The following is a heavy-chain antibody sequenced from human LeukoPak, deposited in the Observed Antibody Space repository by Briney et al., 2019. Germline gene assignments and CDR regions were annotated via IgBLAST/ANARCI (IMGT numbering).Heavy chain of an antibody. CDR3: AREGYQLLGSFDY. CDR1: GFTFSSNW. V-gene: IGHV3-7*03. Sequence: PGGSLRLSCATSGFTFSSNWMSWVRHVPGRGLDWVANIKPDGSAQYYAASVKGRFTVSRDNAKNSLYLQMNSLRAEDTAVYYCAREGYQLLGSFDYWGQGTLVTVSS. CDR2: IKPDGSAQ. D-gene: IGHD2-2*01. J-gene: IGHJ4*02.